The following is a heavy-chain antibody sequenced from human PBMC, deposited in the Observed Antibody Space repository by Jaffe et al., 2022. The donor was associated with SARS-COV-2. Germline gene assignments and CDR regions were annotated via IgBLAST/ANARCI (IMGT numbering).Heavy chain of an antibody. V-gene: IGHV4-61*01. J-gene: IGHJ4*02. D-gene: IGHD2-15*01. CDR1: GDSVSSSRDY. CDR2: SHNSGSA. CDR3: ARDGAPSRWYY. Sequence: QVQLQESGPGLVMPSETLSLTCTVSGDSVSSSRDYWSWIRQFPGKGLEWIGYSHNSGSANYNPSLRSRVTISIDTSKNQFSLSLASVTAADTAVYYCARDGAPSRWYYWGQGALVTVSS.